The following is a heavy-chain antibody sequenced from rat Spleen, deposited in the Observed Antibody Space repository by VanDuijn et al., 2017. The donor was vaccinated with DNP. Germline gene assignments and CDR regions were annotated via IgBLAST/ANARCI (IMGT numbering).Heavy chain of an antibody. CDR2: IRYDGSST. D-gene: IGHD1-4*01. J-gene: IGHJ2*01. CDR3: TRGSSLPGYLDY. Sequence: EVQLVESGGGLVQPGRSLKLSCVASGFSFSAYNMAWVRQAPRKGLAWVATIRYDGSSTYYRDSVKGRFTISRDNGESSLYLQMNSLWSEDTATYYCTRGSSLPGYLDYWGQGVLVTVSS. V-gene: IGHV5-7*01. CDR1: GFSFSAYN.